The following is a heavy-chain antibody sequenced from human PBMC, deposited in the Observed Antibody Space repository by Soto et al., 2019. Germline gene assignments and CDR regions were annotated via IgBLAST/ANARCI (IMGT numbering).Heavy chain of an antibody. CDR2: VKSDGSST. Sequence: PGGSLRLSCAASGFTFSNYWMHWVRQATGRGLVWVSRVKSDGSSTAYADSVKGRFTISRDNAKNTLYLQVNSLRAEDTAVYYCARGNSGSGTYDGLFDYWGQGALVTVSS. D-gene: IGHD1-26*01. CDR3: ARGNSGSGTYDGLFDY. J-gene: IGHJ4*02. V-gene: IGHV3-74*01. CDR1: GFTFSNYW.